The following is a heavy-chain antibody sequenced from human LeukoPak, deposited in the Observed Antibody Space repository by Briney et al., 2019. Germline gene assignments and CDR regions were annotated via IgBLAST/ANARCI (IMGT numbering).Heavy chain of an antibody. CDR3: ARGPSYFQH. CDR1: GFTFSDYY. J-gene: IGHJ1*01. V-gene: IGHV3-11*06. CDR2: ISSSSTYT. Sequence: PGGSLRLSCAASGFTFSDYYMSWIRQAPGKGLEWVSYISSSSTYTNYADSVKGRFTISRDNAKNSLYLQMNSLRAEDTAVYYCARGPSYFQHWGQGTLVTVSS.